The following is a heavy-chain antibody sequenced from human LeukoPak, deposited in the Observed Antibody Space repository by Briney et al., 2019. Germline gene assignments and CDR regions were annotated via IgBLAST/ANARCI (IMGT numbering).Heavy chain of an antibody. J-gene: IGHJ4*02. D-gene: IGHD2-21*02. V-gene: IGHV3-66*02. Sequence: GGSLRLSCAASGFTDNTNHMSWVRQAPGKGLEWVSIINNGDTTYYADSVKGRFTISRDNSKNTLSLQMNSLRAEDTALYYCARGFVLGAAKNYFDYWGQGALVTVSS. CDR3: ARGFVLGAAKNYFDY. CDR2: INNGDTT. CDR1: GFTDNTNH.